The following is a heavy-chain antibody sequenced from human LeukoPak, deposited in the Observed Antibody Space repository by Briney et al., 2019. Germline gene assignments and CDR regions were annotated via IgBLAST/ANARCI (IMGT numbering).Heavy chain of an antibody. D-gene: IGHD3-10*01. J-gene: IGHJ6*03. CDR3: ARAPNYGSGSYYNGYYYYMDV. CDR1: GYTFTSYE. Sequence: ASVKVSCKASGYTFTSYEINWVRQATGPGLEWMGWMNPNSGNTGPAQTFQGRFTITRNTSISTAYMELSSLRSEDTAVYYCARAPNYGSGSYYNGYYYYMDVWGKGTTVTVSS. CDR2: MNPNSGNT. V-gene: IGHV1-8*03.